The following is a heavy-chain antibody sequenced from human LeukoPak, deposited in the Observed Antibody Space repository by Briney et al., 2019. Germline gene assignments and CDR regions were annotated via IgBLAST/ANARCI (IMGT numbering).Heavy chain of an antibody. CDR3: AKDKTYYYDDSGYNYFDY. D-gene: IGHD3-22*01. V-gene: IGHV3-30-3*01. CDR1: GFTFSSYA. J-gene: IGHJ4*02. CDR2: ISYDGSNK. Sequence: GGSLRLSCAASGFTFSSYAMHWVRQAPGKGLEWVAVISYDGSNKYYADSVKGRFTISRDNSKNTLYLQTTSLRAEDTAIYYCAKDKTYYYDDSGYNYFDYWGQGTLVTVSS.